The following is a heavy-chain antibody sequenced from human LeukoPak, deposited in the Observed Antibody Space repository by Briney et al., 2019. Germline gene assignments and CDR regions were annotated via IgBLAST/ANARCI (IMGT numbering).Heavy chain of an antibody. CDR1: GYTFTGYY. V-gene: IGHV1-2*02. D-gene: IGHD3-22*01. Sequence: WASVKVSCKASGYTFTGYYMHWVRQAPGQGLEWMGWINPNSGGTNYAQKFQGRVTMTRDTSISTAYMELSRLRSDDTAVYYCARGFTGMGGYYLFDYWGQGTLVTISS. CDR2: INPNSGGT. J-gene: IGHJ4*02. CDR3: ARGFTGMGGYYLFDY.